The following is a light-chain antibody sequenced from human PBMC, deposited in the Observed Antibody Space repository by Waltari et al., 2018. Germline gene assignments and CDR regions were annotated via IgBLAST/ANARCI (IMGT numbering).Light chain of an antibody. V-gene: IGKV4-1*01. CDR2: WAS. J-gene: IGKJ1*01. Sequence: DILMTQSPDSLSVSLGERVTITCKASQSLLYNSNHKNYLAWYQQNPAQPPKLLFFWASTRHSGVPDRFSGSGSATDFTLTISSLEAGDVAVYYCQQYYSRRAFGQGTRVEIK. CDR1: QSLLYNSNHKNY. CDR3: QQYYSRRA.